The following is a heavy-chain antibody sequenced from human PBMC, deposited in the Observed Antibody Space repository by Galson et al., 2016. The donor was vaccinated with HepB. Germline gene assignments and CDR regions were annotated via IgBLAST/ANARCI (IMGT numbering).Heavy chain of an antibody. Sequence: SVKVSCKASGFHFTSYYIHWVRQASGQGPEWMGLINLSGPGTNYAQKSQGRVTMTSDTSASPVHMELNSLTSEDTAVYYCARNFGGLDAFDMWGQGTKVTVSS. J-gene: IGHJ3*02. V-gene: IGHV1-46*01. CDR3: ARNFGGLDAFDM. D-gene: IGHD1-7*01. CDR2: INLSGPGT. CDR1: GFHFTSYY.